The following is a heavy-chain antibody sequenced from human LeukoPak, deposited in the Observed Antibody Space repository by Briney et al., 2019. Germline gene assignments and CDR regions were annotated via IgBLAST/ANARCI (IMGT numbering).Heavy chain of an antibody. CDR3: ARDLSIVGVVVTAIPGAFDI. V-gene: IGHV3-23*01. Sequence: GGSLRLSCAASGFTFSSYAMSWVRQAPGKGLEWVSAISGSGGSTYYADSVKGRFTISRDNSKNTLYLQMNSLRAEDTAVYYCARDLSIVGVVVTAIPGAFDIWGQGTMVTVSS. J-gene: IGHJ3*02. CDR1: GFTFSSYA. CDR2: ISGSGGST. D-gene: IGHD2-21*02.